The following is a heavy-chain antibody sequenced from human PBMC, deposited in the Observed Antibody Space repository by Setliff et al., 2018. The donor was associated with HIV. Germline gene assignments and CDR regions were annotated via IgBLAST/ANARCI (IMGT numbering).Heavy chain of an antibody. Sequence: GGSLRLSCAASGFSVSTNYMNWVRQAPGKGLEWVSVIHSDGTTYYADSVKGRLTVSRDNSKNTLYLQMNSLMAEDTAVYYCAKFGPVISAAAGLDYWGQGTLVTVSS. CDR3: AKFGPVISAAAGLDY. CDR1: GFSVSTNY. V-gene: IGHV3-66*02. J-gene: IGHJ4*02. CDR2: IHSDGTT. D-gene: IGHD2-15*01.